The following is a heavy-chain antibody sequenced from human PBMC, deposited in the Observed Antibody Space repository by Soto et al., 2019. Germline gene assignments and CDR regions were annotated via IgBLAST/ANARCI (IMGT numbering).Heavy chain of an antibody. CDR1: GYTFFTYA. CDR3: ARGPGGPDGPGDY. V-gene: IGHV1-3*01. D-gene: IGHD2-15*01. J-gene: IGHJ4*02. CDR2: INAGNGNT. Sequence: QVQLVQSGAEVKKPGASVKVSCKASGYTFFTYAMHLVRQAPGQRLEWMGWINAGNGNTKYSQKFQGRVTITRDTSASTAYMQLSSLRSEDTAVYYCARGPGGPDGPGDYWGQGTLVTVSS.